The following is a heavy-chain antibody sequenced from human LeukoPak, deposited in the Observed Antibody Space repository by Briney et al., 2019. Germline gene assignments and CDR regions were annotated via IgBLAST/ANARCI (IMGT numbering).Heavy chain of an antibody. V-gene: IGHV3-48*03. J-gene: IGHJ4*02. CDR3: AREYNSNWPFDY. Sequence: GGSLRLSCAASGFPFSSYEMNWVRQAPGKGLEWISYIGSSGSPIYYADSVKGRFTISRDNAENSLYLQMNSLRAEDTAIYYCAREYNSNWPFDYWGQGTLVTVSS. D-gene: IGHD1-1*01. CDR1: GFPFSSYE. CDR2: IGSSGSPI.